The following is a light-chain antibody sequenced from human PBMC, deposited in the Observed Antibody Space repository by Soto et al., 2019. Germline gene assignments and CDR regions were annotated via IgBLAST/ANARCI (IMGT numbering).Light chain of an antibody. CDR2: DVS. V-gene: IGLV2-14*01. CDR3: SSYTSSSNFYV. Sequence: QSVLTQPASVSGSPGQSITISCTGTSSDVGGYNYVSWYQQHPGKVPKLMIYDVSNRPSGVTNRFSGSKSGNTASLTISGLQAEDEADYYCSSYTSSSNFYVFGTGTKLTVL. J-gene: IGLJ1*01. CDR1: SSDVGGYNY.